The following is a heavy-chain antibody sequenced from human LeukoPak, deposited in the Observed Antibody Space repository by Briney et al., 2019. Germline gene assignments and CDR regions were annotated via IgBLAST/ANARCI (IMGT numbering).Heavy chain of an antibody. D-gene: IGHD6-19*01. CDR2: INPNSGGT. CDR1: GYTFTGYY. J-gene: IGHJ4*02. Sequence: ASVKVSCKASGYTFTGYYMHWVRQAPGQGLEWMGWINPNSGGTNYAQKFQGRVTMTRDTSTSTAYMELSRLRSDDTAVYYCARINSSGWFTFDYWGQGTLVTVSS. V-gene: IGHV1-2*02. CDR3: ARINSSGWFTFDY.